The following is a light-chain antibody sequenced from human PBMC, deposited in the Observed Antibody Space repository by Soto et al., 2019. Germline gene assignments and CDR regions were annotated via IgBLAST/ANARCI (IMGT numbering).Light chain of an antibody. CDR1: SSNIGSNT. CDR2: SNN. J-gene: IGLJ1*01. Sequence: QSVLNQPTSASGTPGQRVTISFFGSSSNIGSNTVNWYQQLPGTAPKLLIYSNNQRPSGVPDRFSGSKSGTSASLAISGLQSEDEADYYSAAWDDSLNGYVFGTGTKVTVL. CDR3: AAWDDSLNGYV. V-gene: IGLV1-44*01.